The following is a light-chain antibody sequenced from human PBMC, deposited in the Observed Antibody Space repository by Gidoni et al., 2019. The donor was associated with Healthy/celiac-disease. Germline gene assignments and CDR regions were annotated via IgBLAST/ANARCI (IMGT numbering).Light chain of an antibody. J-gene: IGKJ2*01. CDR3: QQFNRSPPT. V-gene: IGKV1-13*02. CDR2: DAS. Sequence: AIQLTQSPSSLSASVGDRVTITCRASLAISSALGWYQQKPGKAPKLLIYDASSLESGVPSRFSGSGSGTDFTLTISSLQPEDFATYYCQQFNRSPPTFXQXTKLEIK. CDR1: LAISSA.